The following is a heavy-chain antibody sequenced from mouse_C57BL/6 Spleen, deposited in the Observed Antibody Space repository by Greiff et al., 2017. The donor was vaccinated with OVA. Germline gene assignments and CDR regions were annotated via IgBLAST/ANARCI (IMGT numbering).Heavy chain of an antibody. CDR2: IDPETGGT. Sequence: QVQLQQSGAELVRPGASVTLSCKASGYTFTDYEMHWVKQTPVHGLEWIGAIDPETGGTAYNQKFKGKAILTADKSSSQAYMELRSLTSEDSAVYYCTIGGPITTVVAQGYWYFDVWGTGTTVTVSS. V-gene: IGHV1-15*01. CDR1: GYTFTDYE. CDR3: TIGGPITTVVAQGYWYFDV. D-gene: IGHD1-1*01. J-gene: IGHJ1*03.